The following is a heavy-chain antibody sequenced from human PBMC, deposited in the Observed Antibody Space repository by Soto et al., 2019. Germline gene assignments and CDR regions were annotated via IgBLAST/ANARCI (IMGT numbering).Heavy chain of an antibody. Sequence: SETLSLTCTVSGGSISSYYWSWIRQPPGKGLEWIGYISNTGKTAYHPSLSCRVTFSLDTAKNQVSLRLSSVTAADTAVYYCARHEVLDSYYFDSWGRGTLVTVPS. V-gene: IGHV4-59*08. CDR3: ARHEVLDSYYFDS. CDR2: ISNTGKT. J-gene: IGHJ4*02. CDR1: GGSISSYY.